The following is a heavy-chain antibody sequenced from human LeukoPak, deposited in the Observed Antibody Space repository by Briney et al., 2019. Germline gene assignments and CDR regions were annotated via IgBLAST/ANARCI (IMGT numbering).Heavy chain of an antibody. D-gene: IGHD2-15*01. V-gene: IGHV3-30-3*01. J-gene: IGHJ5*02. CDR2: ISYDGSNK. CDR3: ARAAREHNWFDP. Sequence: GGSLRLSCAASGFTFSSYAMHWVRQAPGKGLEWVAVISYDGSNKYYADSVKGRFTISRDNSKNTLYLQMNSLRAEDTAVHYCARAAREHNWFDPWGQGTLVTVSS. CDR1: GFTFSSYA.